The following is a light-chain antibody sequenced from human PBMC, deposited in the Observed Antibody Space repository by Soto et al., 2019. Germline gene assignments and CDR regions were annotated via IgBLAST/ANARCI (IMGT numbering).Light chain of an antibody. Sequence: EIVLTQSPGTLSLSPGERATLSCRASQSVSSNYLAWYQQKPGQAPRLLIYGASSRATGIPDRFSGSGSGTDFTLTVSRLEPEGFAVYYCRQYGSSPLTFGGGTKVHVK. J-gene: IGKJ4*01. CDR3: RQYGSSPLT. V-gene: IGKV3-20*01. CDR2: GAS. CDR1: QSVSSNY.